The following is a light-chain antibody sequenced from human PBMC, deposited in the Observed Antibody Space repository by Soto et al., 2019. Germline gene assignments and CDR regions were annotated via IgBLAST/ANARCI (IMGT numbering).Light chain of an antibody. Sequence: EIVLTQSPGNLSLSPGERATLSCRASQSFSSSYLAWYQQKPGQAPRLLIYGASSRATGIPDRFSGGVSGTDFTLTISRLEPEDFAVYYCQQYVTSPMYTFGQGTKLEIK. V-gene: IGKV3-20*01. CDR3: QQYVTSPMYT. J-gene: IGKJ2*01. CDR2: GAS. CDR1: QSFSSSY.